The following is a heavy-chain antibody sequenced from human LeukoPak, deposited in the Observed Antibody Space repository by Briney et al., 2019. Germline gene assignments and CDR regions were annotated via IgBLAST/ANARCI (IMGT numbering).Heavy chain of an antibody. CDR3: ARGTGITTIVVVITIRY. V-gene: IGHV1-2*02. D-gene: IGHD3-22*01. CDR1: GYTFTGYY. Sequence: ASVKVSCKASGYTFTGYYMHWVRQAPGQGLEWMGWINPNSGGTNYAQKFQGRVTMTRDTSISTAYMELSRLRSDDTAVYYCARGTGITTIVVVITIRYWGQGTLVTVSS. J-gene: IGHJ4*02. CDR2: INPNSGGT.